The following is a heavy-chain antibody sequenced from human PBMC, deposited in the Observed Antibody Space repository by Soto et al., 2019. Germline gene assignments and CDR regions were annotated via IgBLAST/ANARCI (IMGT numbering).Heavy chain of an antibody. CDR1: GFTFSSHG. Sequence: QVQLVESGGVVVQPGRSLRLSCAASGFTFSSHGMHWVRQAPGKGLEWVAVIYYDGSDKYYTESVKGRFTISRDNSKSTLYLQMNSLRAEDTAVYYCARLYCSASSCYSVGAFDIRGQGTMVTVSS. J-gene: IGHJ3*02. D-gene: IGHD2-15*01. CDR3: ARLYCSASSCYSVGAFDI. CDR2: IYYDGSDK. V-gene: IGHV3-33*01.